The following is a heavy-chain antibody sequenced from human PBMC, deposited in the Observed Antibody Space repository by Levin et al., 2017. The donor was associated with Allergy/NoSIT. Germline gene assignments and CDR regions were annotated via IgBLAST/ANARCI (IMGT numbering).Heavy chain of an antibody. J-gene: IGHJ4*02. D-gene: IGHD1-14*01. V-gene: IGHV4-39*07. CDR1: GGSISNTIYH. CDR2: IYYSGNT. CDR3: ASGTGGTPGDN. Sequence: SETLSLTCTVSGGSISNTIYHWGWIRQPPGKGLEWIGSIYYSGNTYYKPSLKSRVTISVDTSKNQFSLRLSSVTATDTAVYYCASGTGGTPGDNWGQGTLVTVSS.